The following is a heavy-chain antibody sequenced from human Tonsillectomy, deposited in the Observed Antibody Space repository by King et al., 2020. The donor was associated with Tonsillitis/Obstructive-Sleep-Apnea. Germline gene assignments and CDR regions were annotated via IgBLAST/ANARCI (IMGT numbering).Heavy chain of an antibody. D-gene: IGHD2-15*01. Sequence: VQLVQSGEGLVQPGGSLRLSCAASGFTFSSYSMNWVRQAPGKGLEWVSYISSSSSTIYYADSVKGRFTISRDNAKNSLYLQMNSLRDEDTAVYYCARESLGYCSGSSCAYFDYWGQGTLVTVSS. CDR2: ISSSSSTI. CDR1: GFTFSSYS. J-gene: IGHJ4*02. CDR3: ARESLGYCSGSSCAYFDY. V-gene: IGHV3-48*02.